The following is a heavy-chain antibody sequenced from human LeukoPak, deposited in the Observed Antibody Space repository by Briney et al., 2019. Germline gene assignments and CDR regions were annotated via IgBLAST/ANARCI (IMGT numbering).Heavy chain of an antibody. J-gene: IGHJ4*02. Sequence: PSETLSLTCAVYGGSLSGYYWSWIRQPRGKGLEWIGEINHSGSTNYNPSLKSRVTISVDTSKNQFSLKLSSVTAADTAVYYCASLGGPIAVAGTGYWGQGTLVTVSS. V-gene: IGHV4-34*01. CDR2: INHSGST. CDR1: GGSLSGYY. CDR3: ASLGGPIAVAGTGY. D-gene: IGHD6-19*01.